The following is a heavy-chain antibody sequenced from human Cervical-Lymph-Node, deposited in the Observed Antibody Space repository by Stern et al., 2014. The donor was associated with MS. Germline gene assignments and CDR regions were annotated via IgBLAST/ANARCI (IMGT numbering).Heavy chain of an antibody. CDR1: GGSISSSSYY. CDR3: ARWAYSSGWYNWFDP. J-gene: IGHJ5*02. Sequence: QVQLVESGPGLVKPSETLSLTCTVSGGSISSSSYYWGWIRQPPGKGLEWIGGIYYSGRTYYNPSLKSRVTISVDTSKTQFSLKLSSVTAADTAVYYCARWAYSSGWYNWFDPWGQGTLVTVSS. CDR2: IYYSGRT. D-gene: IGHD3-22*01. V-gene: IGHV4-39*01.